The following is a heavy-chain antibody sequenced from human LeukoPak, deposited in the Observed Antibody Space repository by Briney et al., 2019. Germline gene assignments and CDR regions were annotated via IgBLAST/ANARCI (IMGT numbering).Heavy chain of an antibody. V-gene: IGHV1-46*01. CDR2: ITPSGGST. CDR3: ARDRGYCSSTSCYLFDY. Sequence: GASVKVSCKASGYTFTTYYMHWVRQAPGQGLEWMGIITPSGGSTSYAQKFQGRVTMTRDTSISTAYMELSRLRSDDTAVYYCARDRGYCSSTSCYLFDYWGQGTLVTVSS. CDR1: GYTFTTYY. D-gene: IGHD2-2*01. J-gene: IGHJ4*02.